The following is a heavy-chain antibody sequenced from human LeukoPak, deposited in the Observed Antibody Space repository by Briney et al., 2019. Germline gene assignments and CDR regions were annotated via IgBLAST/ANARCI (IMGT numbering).Heavy chain of an antibody. V-gene: IGHV3-30*02. J-gene: IGHJ4*02. D-gene: IGHD1-1*01. CDR3: AKSRSGSANWALQIFDN. Sequence: PGGSLRLSCAASGFSFSGYGMHWVRQAPGKGLEWVAFIRYDGSNEYYADSVKGRFTISRDNSKNSLFVQMNSLRAEDTAVYFCAKSRSGSANWALQIFDNWGQGTLVTVSS. CDR2: IRYDGSNE. CDR1: GFSFSGYG.